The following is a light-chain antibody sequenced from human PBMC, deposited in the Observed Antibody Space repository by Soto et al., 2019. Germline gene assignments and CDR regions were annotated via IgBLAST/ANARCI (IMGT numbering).Light chain of an antibody. V-gene: IGKV3-15*01. CDR1: QSVSSK. Sequence: IVMTQSPATLSVSPGERATLTCWASQSVSSKLAWYQQKPGQAPRVLIYGASTRATGIPARFSGSGSGTEFTLTITGLQSEDFAVYFCQHYNDWPPTWTFGQGTKV. CDR3: QHYNDWPPTWT. J-gene: IGKJ1*01. CDR2: GAS.